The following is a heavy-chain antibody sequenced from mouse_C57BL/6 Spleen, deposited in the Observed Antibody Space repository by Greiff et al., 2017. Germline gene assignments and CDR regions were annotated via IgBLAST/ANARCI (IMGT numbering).Heavy chain of an antibody. D-gene: IGHD2-4*01. CDR1: GYTFTSYW. CDR2: INPNSGST. CDR3: ARRIYYDYDEYFDV. Sequence: QVQLQQPGAELVKPGASVKLSCKASGYTFTSYWMHWVKQRPGQGLEWIGMINPNSGSTNYNEKIKSKATLTVDKSSSTAYMQLSSLTSEDSAVYYCARRIYYDYDEYFDVWGTGTTVTVSS. V-gene: IGHV1-64*01. J-gene: IGHJ1*03.